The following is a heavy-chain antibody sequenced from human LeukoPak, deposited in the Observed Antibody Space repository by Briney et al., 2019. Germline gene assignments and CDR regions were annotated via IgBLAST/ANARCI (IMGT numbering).Heavy chain of an antibody. D-gene: IGHD3-10*01. J-gene: IGHJ4*02. V-gene: IGHV3-23*01. Sequence: PGGCLRLSCAASGVTFSSYAMSWVRRAPGKGLEWVSAISSNGGGKFYADSVKGQFTISRDNSQNTLYLQMNSLRAEDTAIYYCAKHYGSGTYYNYLDYWGQGTLVTVSS. CDR1: GVTFSSYA. CDR3: AKHYGSGTYYNYLDY. CDR2: ISSNGGGK.